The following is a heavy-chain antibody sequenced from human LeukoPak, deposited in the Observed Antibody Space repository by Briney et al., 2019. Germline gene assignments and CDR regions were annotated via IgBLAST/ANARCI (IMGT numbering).Heavy chain of an antibody. V-gene: IGHV1-2*02. CDR3: ARNVAITGTCDY. D-gene: IGHD2-8*02. CDR2: INPNSGGT. J-gene: IGHJ4*02. CDR1: GYTFTGYY. Sequence: GASVKVSCKASGYTFTGYYMHWVRQAPGQGLEWMGWINPNSGGTNYAEKFQGGVTMTRDTSISTAYMELSRLRSDDTAVYYCARNVAITGTCDYWGQGTLVTVSS.